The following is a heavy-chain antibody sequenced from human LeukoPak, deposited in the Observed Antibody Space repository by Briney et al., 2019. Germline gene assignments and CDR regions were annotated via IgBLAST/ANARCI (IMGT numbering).Heavy chain of an antibody. J-gene: IGHJ6*03. V-gene: IGHV1-69*05. CDR2: IFPIFGTA. CDR3: ARGEYQLHLYYYYYYMDV. D-gene: IGHD2-2*01. CDR1: GGTFSSYA. Sequence: GASVKVSCKASGGTFSSYAISWVRQAPGQGLEWMGGIFPIFGTANYAQKFQGRVTITTDESTSTAYMELSSLRSEDTAVYYCARGEYQLHLYYYYYYMDVWGKGTTVTVSS.